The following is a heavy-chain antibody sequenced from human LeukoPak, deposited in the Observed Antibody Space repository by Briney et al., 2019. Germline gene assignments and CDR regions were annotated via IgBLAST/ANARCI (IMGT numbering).Heavy chain of an antibody. CDR2: IGTNGVSK. CDR3: ARDWGFDY. V-gene: IGHV3-64*02. Sequence: GGSLRLSCAASGFNFRSYAMYWVRQGPGKGLKYVSGIGTNGVSKYYADSVKGRFSVSRDNSKNTLYLQMGRLSLDDTGLYYCARDWGFDYWGQGTLVTVSS. D-gene: IGHD3-16*01. J-gene: IGHJ4*02. CDR1: GFNFRSYA.